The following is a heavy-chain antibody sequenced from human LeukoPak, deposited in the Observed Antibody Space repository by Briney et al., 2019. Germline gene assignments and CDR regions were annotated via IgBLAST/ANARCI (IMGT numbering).Heavy chain of an antibody. D-gene: IGHD2-2*01. V-gene: IGHV7-4-1*02. CDR2: INTNTGNP. Sequence: ASVKVSCKASGYTFTSYAMNWGRQAPGQGLEWMGWINTNTGNPTYAQGFTGRFVFSLDTSVGTAYLQISSLKPEDTAVYYCAREVPAAHDYWGQGTLVTVSS. CDR1: GYTFTSYA. J-gene: IGHJ4*02. CDR3: AREVPAAHDY.